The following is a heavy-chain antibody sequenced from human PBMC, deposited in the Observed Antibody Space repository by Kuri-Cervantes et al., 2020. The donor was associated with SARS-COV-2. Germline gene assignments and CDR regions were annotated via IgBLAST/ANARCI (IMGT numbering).Heavy chain of an antibody. D-gene: IGHD5-12*01. J-gene: IGHJ4*02. Sequence: GESLKISCAASGFTFSRYNMNWVRQAPGRGLEWVSSISSSSTYIYYADSVRGRFTSSRDNAKNSLYLQMNSLRAEDTGVYYCARESQWLGPFDYWGQGTLVTVSS. V-gene: IGHV3-21*01. CDR1: GFTFSRYN. CDR2: ISSSSTYI. CDR3: ARESQWLGPFDY.